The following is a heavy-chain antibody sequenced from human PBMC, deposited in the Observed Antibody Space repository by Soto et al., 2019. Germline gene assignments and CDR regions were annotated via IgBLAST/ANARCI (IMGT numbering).Heavy chain of an antibody. V-gene: IGHV4-4*07. D-gene: IGHD3-3*01. CDR3: ARGQRFSDWFDP. J-gene: IGHJ5*02. CDR2: VYSSGGT. Sequence: SETLSLTCTVSGGSMSSYYWTWIRQPAGKGLEWIGRVYSSGGTHYNPSLKSRVTISLDTSKNQFSLRLLSVTDADTAVYYCARGQRFSDWFDPWGQGTWVTSPQ. CDR1: GGSMSSYY.